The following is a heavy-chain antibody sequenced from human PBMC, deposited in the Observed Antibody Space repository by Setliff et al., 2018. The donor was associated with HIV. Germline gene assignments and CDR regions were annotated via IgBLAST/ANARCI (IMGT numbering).Heavy chain of an antibody. D-gene: IGHD1-7*01. CDR1: GGTFSSSA. CDR2: IIPIFDTA. Sequence: GASVKVSCKASGGTFSSSAVSWVRQAPGQGLEWMGGIIPIFDTANYAQKFQGRVTITADESTSTAYMELSSLRSEDTAVYYCARGRRNYFYYYYYYMDVWGKGTTVTVSS. V-gene: IGHV1-69*13. CDR3: ARGRRNYFYYYYYYMDV. J-gene: IGHJ6*03.